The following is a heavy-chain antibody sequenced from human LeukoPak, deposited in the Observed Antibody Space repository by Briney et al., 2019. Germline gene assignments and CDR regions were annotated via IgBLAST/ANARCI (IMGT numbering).Heavy chain of an antibody. V-gene: IGHV4-38-2*02. CDR3: ARAQGPYYEFWSGYFSPDHFDY. J-gene: IGHJ4*02. D-gene: IGHD3-3*01. Sequence: PETLSLTCTVSGYSINSGYYWGWSRQPPGKGLEWIGSIHHSGRTHYTPSLSSRVTISVDTSKNEFSLKLSSVTTPDTAVYYCARAQGPYYEFWSGYFSPDHFDYWGQGTVVTASS. CDR2: IHHSGRT. CDR1: GYSINSGYY.